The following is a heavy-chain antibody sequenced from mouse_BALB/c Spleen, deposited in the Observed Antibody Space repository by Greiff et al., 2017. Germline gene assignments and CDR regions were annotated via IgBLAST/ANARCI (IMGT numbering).Heavy chain of an antibody. Sequence: EVKLEESGGGLVQPGGSMKLSCVASGFTFSNYWMNWVRQSPEKGLEWVAEIRLKSNNYATHYAESVKGRFTISRDDSKSSVYLQMNNLRAEDTGIYYCTRGSSIYDGYSFAYWGQGTLVTVSA. CDR3: TRGSSIYDGYSFAY. CDR1: GFTFSNYW. J-gene: IGHJ3*01. CDR2: IRLKSNNYAT. D-gene: IGHD2-3*01. V-gene: IGHV6-6*02.